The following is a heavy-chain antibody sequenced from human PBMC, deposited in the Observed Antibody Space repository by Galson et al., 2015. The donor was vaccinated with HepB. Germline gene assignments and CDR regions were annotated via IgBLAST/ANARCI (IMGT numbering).Heavy chain of an antibody. CDR1: GGSIRSGGYY. D-gene: IGHD2-15*01. Sequence: TLSLTCTVSGGSIRSGGYYWSWIRQHPGKGLEWIGYIYYSGSTYYNPSLNSRVTISVDTSKNQFSLKLSSVTAADTAVFYCAREFIVEDRGGSPTGFGPWGQGTLVTVSS. J-gene: IGHJ5*02. V-gene: IGHV4-31*03. CDR3: AREFIVEDRGGSPTGFGP. CDR2: IYYSGST.